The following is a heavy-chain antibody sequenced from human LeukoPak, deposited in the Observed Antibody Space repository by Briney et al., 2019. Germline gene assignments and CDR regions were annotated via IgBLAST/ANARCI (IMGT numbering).Heavy chain of an antibody. CDR2: IYYSGST. CDR3: ARHDGLTGYYKGGGWFDP. CDR1: GGSISSYY. V-gene: IGHV4-59*08. J-gene: IGHJ5*02. Sequence: SSETLSLTCTVSGGSISSYYWSWIRQPPGKGLEWIGYIYYSGSTNYNPSLKSRVTISVDTSKNQFSLKLSSVTAADTAVYYCARHDGLTGYYKGGGWFDPWGQGTLVTVSS. D-gene: IGHD3-9*01.